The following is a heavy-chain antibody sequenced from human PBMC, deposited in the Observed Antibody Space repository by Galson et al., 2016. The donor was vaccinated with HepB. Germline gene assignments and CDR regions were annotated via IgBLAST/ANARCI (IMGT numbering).Heavy chain of an antibody. CDR3: ARDPGISGTT. CDR2: IYSGGST. V-gene: IGHV3-53*04. J-gene: IGHJ5*02. D-gene: IGHD1-7*01. CDR1: GFTVSNNY. Sequence: SLRLSCAASGFTVSNNYMTWVRQAPGKGLEWVSTIYSGGSTFYTDSVQGRFTIYGHNSKNTLYLQMDTLRPEDTAVYYCARDPGISGTTWGQGILVTVSS.